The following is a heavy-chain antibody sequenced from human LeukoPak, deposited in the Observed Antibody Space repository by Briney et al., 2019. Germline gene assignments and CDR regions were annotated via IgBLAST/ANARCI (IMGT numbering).Heavy chain of an antibody. V-gene: IGHV3-21*01. J-gene: IGHJ6*04. D-gene: IGHD2-2*01. CDR1: GFTFSDYS. CDR3: AKDKSRYCSSTSCSPGMDV. Sequence: GGSLRLSCAASGFTFSDYSMNWVRQAPGKGLEWVSSISSSSSYIYYADSVKGRFTISRDNAKNSLYLQMNTLRAEDTAVYYCAKDKSRYCSSTSCSPGMDVWGKGTTVTVSS. CDR2: ISSSSSYI.